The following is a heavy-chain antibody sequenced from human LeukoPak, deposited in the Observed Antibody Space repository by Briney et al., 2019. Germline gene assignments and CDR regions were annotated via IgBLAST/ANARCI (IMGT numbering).Heavy chain of an antibody. CDR1: GFTFGSYG. CDR3: AKDKEYSYGYPYYFDY. D-gene: IGHD5-18*01. V-gene: IGHV3-30*02. Sequence: PGGSLRLSCAASGFTFGSYGMHWVRQAPGKGLEWVAFIRYDGSNKYYADSVKGRFTISRDSSKNTLYLQMNSLRAEDTAVYYCAKDKEYSYGYPYYFDYWGQGTLVTVSS. J-gene: IGHJ4*02. CDR2: IRYDGSNK.